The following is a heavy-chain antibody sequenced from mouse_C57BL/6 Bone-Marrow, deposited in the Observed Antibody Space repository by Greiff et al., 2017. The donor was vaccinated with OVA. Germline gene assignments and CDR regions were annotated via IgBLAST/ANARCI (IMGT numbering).Heavy chain of an antibody. D-gene: IGHD2-5*01. V-gene: IGHV1-82*01. J-gene: IGHJ3*01. CDR1: GYAFSSSW. Sequence: QVQLKESGPELVQPGASVKISCKASGYAFSSSWMNWVKQRPGKGLAWIGRIYPGDGDTNYHGKFKGKATLTADKSSSTAYMQLSSLTSEDSAVXFCARGDSNYGEWFAYWGQGTLVTVSA. CDR3: ARGDSNYGEWFAY. CDR2: IYPGDGDT.